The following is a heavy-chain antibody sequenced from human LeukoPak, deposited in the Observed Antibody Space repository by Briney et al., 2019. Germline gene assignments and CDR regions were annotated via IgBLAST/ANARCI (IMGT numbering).Heavy chain of an antibody. V-gene: IGHV3-30*02. CDR3: AKDSLWFGELASGMDV. J-gene: IGHJ6*02. CDR2: IRYDGSNK. Sequence: GGSLRLSCAASGFTFSSYGMHWVRQAPGKGLEWVAFIRYDGSNKYYADSVKGRFTISRDNSKNTLYLQMNSLRAEDTAVYYCAKDSLWFGELASGMDVWGQGTTVTVSS. D-gene: IGHD3-10*01. CDR1: GFTFSSYG.